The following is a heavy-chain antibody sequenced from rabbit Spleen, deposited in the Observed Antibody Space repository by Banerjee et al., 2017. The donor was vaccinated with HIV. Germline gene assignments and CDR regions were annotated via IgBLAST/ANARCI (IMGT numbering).Heavy chain of an antibody. CDR1: GFSLDYNAV. D-gene: IGHD1-1*01. V-gene: IGHV1S45*01. CDR3: ARNYVNVFDP. Sequence: QEQLEESGGGLVQPEGSLTLTCKASGFSLDYNAVMCWVRQAPGKGLEWIACMNIDTGKAVYASWAKGRFTVSKTSSTKVTLHMTSLTAADTATYFCARNYVNVFDPWGPGTLVTVS. J-gene: IGHJ2*01. CDR2: MNIDTGKA.